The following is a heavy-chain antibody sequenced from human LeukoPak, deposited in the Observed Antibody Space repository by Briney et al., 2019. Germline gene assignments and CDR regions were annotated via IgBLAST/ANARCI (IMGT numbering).Heavy chain of an antibody. V-gene: IGHV1-46*01. Sequence: ASVKVSCKASGYTFTSYYMHWVRQAPGQGLEWMGIISPSGGSTSYAQKFKGRVTMTRDMSTSTVYMQLSSLRAEDTAVYYCAMGIRDESSGYYYHTNDGGQGTLLTVS. D-gene: IGHD3-22*01. J-gene: IGHJ4*02. CDR2: ISPSGGST. CDR1: GYTFTSYY. CDR3: AMGIRDESSGYYYHTND.